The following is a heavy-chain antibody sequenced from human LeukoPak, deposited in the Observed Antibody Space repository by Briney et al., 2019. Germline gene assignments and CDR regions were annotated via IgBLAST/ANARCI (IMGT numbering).Heavy chain of an antibody. J-gene: IGHJ4*02. D-gene: IGHD3-10*01. Sequence: SETLSLTRTVSGGSISPYYWSWIRQTPGKGLEWIGYIYYSGSINYNPSLKSRVTISLNTSKNQFSLRLSSVTAADTAVYYCARHFIGYSYGHFDYWGQGTLVTVSS. V-gene: IGHV4-59*08. CDR3: ARHFIGYSYGHFDY. CDR1: GGSISPYY. CDR2: IYYSGSI.